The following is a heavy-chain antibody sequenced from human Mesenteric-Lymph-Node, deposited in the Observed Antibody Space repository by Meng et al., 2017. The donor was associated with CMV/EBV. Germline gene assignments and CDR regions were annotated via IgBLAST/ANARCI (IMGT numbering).Heavy chain of an antibody. Sequence: LAYAVSGYSISRNLWWSWVRQPPGKGLEWIGEISYSGSTKYNPSLQSRVTISSDTTNNRFSLRLNSVTAADTGVYFCARSPGFWSLDYWGRGTLVTISS. CDR3: ARSPGFWSLDY. CDR1: GYSISRNLW. D-gene: IGHD2-8*02. V-gene: IGHV4-4*01. J-gene: IGHJ4*02. CDR2: ISYSGST.